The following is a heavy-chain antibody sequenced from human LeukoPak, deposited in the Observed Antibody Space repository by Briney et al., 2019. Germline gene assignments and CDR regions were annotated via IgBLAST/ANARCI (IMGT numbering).Heavy chain of an antibody. CDR2: VYGGGRT. J-gene: IGHJ4*02. D-gene: IGHD1-26*01. CDR1: GFTVSSNY. V-gene: IGHV3-66*01. Sequence: GGSLRLSCAASGFTVSSNYMNWVRQAPGKGLEWVSVVYGGGRTYYADSVKGRFTISRDNSKNTLYLQMNSLRAEDTAVYYCAAGTSGCNEWGQGTLVTVSS. CDR3: AAGTSGCNE.